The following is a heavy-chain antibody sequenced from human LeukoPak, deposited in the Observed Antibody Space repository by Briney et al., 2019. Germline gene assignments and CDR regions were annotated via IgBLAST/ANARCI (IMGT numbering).Heavy chain of an antibody. D-gene: IGHD6-13*01. CDR2: IKQDGSTQ. Sequence: GGSLRLSCTASGFPFNSCWMTWVRQTPGKGLEWVANIKQDGSTQYYVDSVKGRFTISRDNAMNSLYLQMNSLRAEDTAVYYCATHNSSWPENWFDPWGQGTLVTVSS. J-gene: IGHJ5*02. CDR1: GFPFNSCW. V-gene: IGHV3-7*03. CDR3: ATHNSSWPENWFDP.